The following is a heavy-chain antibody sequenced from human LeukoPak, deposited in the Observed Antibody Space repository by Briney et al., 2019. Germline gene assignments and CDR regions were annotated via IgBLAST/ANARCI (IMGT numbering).Heavy chain of an antibody. Sequence: ASVNVSCKASGYTFTDYYIHWVRQAPGQGLEWMGWISPDSHGRKYAQKFQGRVTMARDTSISTAYLELARLQSDDTAVNYCARDGEGYCGRGKCYPVWGQGTTVTVSS. CDR2: ISPDSHGR. CDR1: GYTFTDYY. J-gene: IGHJ6*02. CDR3: ARDGEGYCGRGKCYPV. D-gene: IGHD2-15*01. V-gene: IGHV1-2*02.